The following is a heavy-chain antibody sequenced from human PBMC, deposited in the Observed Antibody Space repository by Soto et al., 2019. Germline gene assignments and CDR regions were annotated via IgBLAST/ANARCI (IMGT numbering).Heavy chain of an antibody. Sequence: EVQLLESGGGLVLPGGSLRLSCAASGFTFSSYALSWVRQAPGKGLEWVSVISGSGGSTYYADSVKGRFTISRDNSKNTLYLQMNSLRADDTAVYYCAKSSGWFHPFDYWGQGTLVTVSS. D-gene: IGHD6-19*01. CDR2: ISGSGGST. CDR1: GFTFSSYA. J-gene: IGHJ4*02. V-gene: IGHV3-23*01. CDR3: AKSSGWFHPFDY.